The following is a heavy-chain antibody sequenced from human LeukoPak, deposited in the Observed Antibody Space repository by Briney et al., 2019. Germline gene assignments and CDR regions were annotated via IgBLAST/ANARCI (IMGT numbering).Heavy chain of an antibody. CDR2: IYYSGST. Sequence: SETLSLTCTVSGGFISSSSYYWGWIRQPPGKGLEWIGSIYYSGSTYYNPSLKSRVTISVDTSKNQFSLKLSSVTAADTAVYYCARVDSSGYLFDYWGQGTLVTVSS. J-gene: IGHJ4*02. V-gene: IGHV4-39*07. CDR3: ARVDSSGYLFDY. CDR1: GGFISSSSYY. D-gene: IGHD3-22*01.